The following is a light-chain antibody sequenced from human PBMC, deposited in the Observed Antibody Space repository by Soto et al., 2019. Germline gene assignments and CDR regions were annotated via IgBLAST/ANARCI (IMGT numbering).Light chain of an antibody. V-gene: IGKV3-20*01. Sequence: EVVLTQSPGALSLSPGEGVTLSCRASQNIRGNELAWYRQKRGQAPRLLIYGGSRRADGIPDRFSGRGTGTNFTLTISRLEPEDSAVYYCQDYGTSHPWMFGQGTKREIK. J-gene: IGKJ1*01. CDR1: QNIRGNE. CDR3: QDYGTSHPWM. CDR2: GGS.